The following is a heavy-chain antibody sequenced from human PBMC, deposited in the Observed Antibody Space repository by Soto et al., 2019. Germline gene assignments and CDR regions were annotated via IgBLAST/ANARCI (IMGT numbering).Heavy chain of an antibody. V-gene: IGHV1-69*02. D-gene: IGHD3-10*01. CDR3: ASSYGSGYRAFDY. CDR2: VNPILSMS. J-gene: IGHJ4*02. CDR1: GDTFNFYS. Sequence: QVQLVQSGAAVKRPGSSVKVSCKASGDTFNFYSINWVRQAPGVGLEWVGRVNPILSMSNYAQRFQGRVTMTADKSTSTAYMERRSLRSEDTAIYYCASSYGSGYRAFDYWGQGALVTVSS.